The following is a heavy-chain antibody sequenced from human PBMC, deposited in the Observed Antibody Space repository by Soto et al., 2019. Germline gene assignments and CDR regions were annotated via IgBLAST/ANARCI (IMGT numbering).Heavy chain of an antibody. CDR3: ARSVLVPAAINWFDP. CDR1: GGSINSGGYS. D-gene: IGHD2-2*02. Sequence: QLQLQESGSGLVKPSQTLSLTCAVSGGSINSGGYSWSWIRQPPGKGLEWIGYIYHSGSTYYNPSLKSRVTISVDRSKNQFSLKLSSVTAADMAVYYCARSVLVPAAINWFDPWGQGTLVTVSS. J-gene: IGHJ5*02. CDR2: IYHSGST. V-gene: IGHV4-30-2*01.